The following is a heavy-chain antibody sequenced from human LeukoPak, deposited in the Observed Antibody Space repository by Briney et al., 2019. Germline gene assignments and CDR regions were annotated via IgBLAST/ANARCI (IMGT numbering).Heavy chain of an antibody. CDR1: GGTFSSYA. V-gene: IGHV1-69*05. J-gene: IGHJ4*02. Sequence: SVKVSCKASGGTFSSYAISWVRQAPGQGLEWMGGIIPIFGTANYAQKFQGRVTITTDESTSTAYMELSSLRSEDTAVYYCARSYPPSYSGSYYFEGWGQGTLVTVSS. CDR3: ARSYPPSYSGSYYFEG. D-gene: IGHD1-26*01. CDR2: IIPIFGTA.